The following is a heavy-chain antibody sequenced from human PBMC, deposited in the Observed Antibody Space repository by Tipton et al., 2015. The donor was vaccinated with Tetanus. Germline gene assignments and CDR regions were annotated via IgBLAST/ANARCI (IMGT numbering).Heavy chain of an antibody. CDR3: TSGAALDY. Sequence: SLRLSCEVSGFIFSSYTMNWVRQAPGKGLEWASSISSTTTYIYYADSLKGRFTISRDNAENSLYLQMNSLRVDDTAVYYCTSGAALDYWRQGILVTVSS. D-gene: IGHD6-25*01. CDR2: ISSTTTYI. J-gene: IGHJ4*02. CDR1: GFIFSSYT. V-gene: IGHV3-21*01.